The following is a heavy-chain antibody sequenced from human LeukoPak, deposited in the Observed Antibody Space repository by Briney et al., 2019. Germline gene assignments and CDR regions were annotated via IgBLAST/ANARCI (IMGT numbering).Heavy chain of an antibody. Sequence: GRSLRLSCAASGFTFSSYGMHWVRQAPGKGLEWVSSISSSSSYIYYADSVKGRFTISRDNAKNSLYLQMNNLRAEDTAVYYCARDPLTYDYWGQGTLVTVSS. CDR3: ARDPLTYDY. V-gene: IGHV3-21*01. CDR2: ISSSSSYI. CDR1: GFTFSSYG. J-gene: IGHJ4*02. D-gene: IGHD4/OR15-4a*01.